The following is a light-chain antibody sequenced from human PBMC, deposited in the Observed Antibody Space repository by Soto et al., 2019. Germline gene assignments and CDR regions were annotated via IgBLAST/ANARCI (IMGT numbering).Light chain of an antibody. V-gene: IGKV1-5*03. J-gene: IGKJ4*01. CDR1: QSISSW. Sequence: DIQMTQSPSTLSASVGDRVTITCRTSQSISSWLAWYQQKPGKAPKVLIYKASSLESGVPSRLSGSGSGTEFTLSISSLQPDDFANYYCQQYKSYPLTFGGGTKVEIK. CDR2: KAS. CDR3: QQYKSYPLT.